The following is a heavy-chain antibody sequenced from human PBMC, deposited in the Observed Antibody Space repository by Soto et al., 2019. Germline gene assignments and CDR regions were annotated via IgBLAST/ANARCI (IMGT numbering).Heavy chain of an antibody. V-gene: IGHV1-69*13. CDR3: AIAPSVAGVHDPLAI. CDR2: IIPIFGTA. D-gene: IGHD6-19*01. J-gene: IGHJ3*02. CDR1: GGTFSSYA. Sequence: GASVKVSCKASGGTFSSYAISWVRQAPGQGLEWMGGIIPIFGTANYAQKFQGRVTITADESTSTAYMELSSLRSEDTAVYYCAIAPSVAGVHDPLAICGQGTMVPVSS.